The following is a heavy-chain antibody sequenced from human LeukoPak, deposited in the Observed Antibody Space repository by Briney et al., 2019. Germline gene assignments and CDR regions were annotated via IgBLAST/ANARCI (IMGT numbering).Heavy chain of an antibody. CDR1: GGSISSGDYY. V-gene: IGHV4-30-4*08. J-gene: IGHJ6*03. Sequence: SQTLSLTCTVSGGSISSGDYYWSWIRQPPGKGLEWIGYIYYSGSTYYNPSLKSRVTISVDTSKNQFSLTLSFVTAADTAVYYCARQHDSYYYYYIDVWGSGTTVTVSS. CDR3: ARQHDSYYYYYIDV. CDR2: IYYSGST.